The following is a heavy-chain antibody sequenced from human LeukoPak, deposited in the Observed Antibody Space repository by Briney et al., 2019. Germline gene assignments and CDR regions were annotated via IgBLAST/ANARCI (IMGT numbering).Heavy chain of an antibody. CDR1: GFTFSSYG. D-gene: IGHD4-23*01. Sequence: GGSLRLSCAASGFTFSSYGMSWVRQAPGKGLEWVSAISGSGDSTYYADSVKGRFTISRDNSKNTLYLQMNSLRAEDTAVYYCARRAGGYSHPYDYWGQGILVTVSS. CDR3: ARRAGGYSHPYDY. V-gene: IGHV3-23*01. CDR2: ISGSGDST. J-gene: IGHJ4*02.